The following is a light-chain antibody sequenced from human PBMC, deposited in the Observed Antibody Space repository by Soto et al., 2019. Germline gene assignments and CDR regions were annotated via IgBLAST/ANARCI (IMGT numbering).Light chain of an antibody. CDR3: QQYNSYWT. Sequence: DIQMTQSPSTLSASVGDIVTITCRASQSISSWLAWYQQKPGKAPKLLIYKASSLESGVPSRFSGSRSGTEFTLTISSLQPDDLAAYYCQQYNSYWTFGQGTKVEIK. CDR2: KAS. CDR1: QSISSW. J-gene: IGKJ1*01. V-gene: IGKV1-5*03.